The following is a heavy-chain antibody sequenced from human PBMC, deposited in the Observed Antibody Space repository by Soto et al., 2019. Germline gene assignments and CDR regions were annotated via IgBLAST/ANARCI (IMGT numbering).Heavy chain of an antibody. CDR3: AREYTYGSNFFDC. CDR2: VSHSGST. J-gene: IGHJ4*02. V-gene: IGHV4-31*03. D-gene: IGHD5-18*01. Sequence: SETLSLTCTVSGGSISSAAYYWSWIRQHPGKGLEWIGYVSHSGSTYYNPSLKSRVIISVGTSKNQFSLSLTSVTAADTAVYYCAREYTYGSNFFDCWGQGALVTVSS. CDR1: GGSISSAAYY.